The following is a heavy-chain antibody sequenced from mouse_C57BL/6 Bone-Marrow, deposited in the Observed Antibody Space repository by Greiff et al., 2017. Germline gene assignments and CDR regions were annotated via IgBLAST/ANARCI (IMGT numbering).Heavy chain of an antibody. V-gene: IGHV5-4*01. J-gene: IGHJ2*01. CDR2: ISDGGSYT. CDR1: GFTFSSYA. Sequence: EVKLVESGGGLVKPGGSLKLSCAASGFTFSSYAMSWVRQTPEKRLEWVATISDGGSYTSYPDNVKGRFTISRDNAKNNLYLQMSHLKSEDTAMYYCARDGGYLYYFDYWGQGTTLTVSS. D-gene: IGHD1-1*02. CDR3: ARDGGYLYYFDY.